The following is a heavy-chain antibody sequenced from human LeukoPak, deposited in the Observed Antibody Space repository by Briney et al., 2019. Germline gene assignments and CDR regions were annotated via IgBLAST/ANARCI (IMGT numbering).Heavy chain of an antibody. CDR2: IYTSGTT. J-gene: IGHJ4*02. Sequence: SETLSLTCTVPGGSMSSNYWSWIRQPAGKGLEWIGRIYTSGTTNYNPSLKSRVTMSVDTSKNQFSLKLSSVTAADTAVYYCARFLLDTFDYWGQGTLVTVSS. V-gene: IGHV4-4*07. CDR1: GGSMSSNY. CDR3: ARFLLDTFDY. D-gene: IGHD1-1*01.